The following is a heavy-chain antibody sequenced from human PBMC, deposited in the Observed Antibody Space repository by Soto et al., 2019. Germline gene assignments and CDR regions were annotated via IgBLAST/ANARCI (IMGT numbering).Heavy chain of an antibody. CDR2: IKQDGSEK. CDR3: ARGGNTIFGVVYYYYGMDV. CDR1: GFTFSSYW. Sequence: GSLRLSCAASGFTFSSYWMSWVRQAPGKGLEWVANIKQDGSEKYYVDSVKGRFTISRDNAKNSLYLQMNSLRAEGTAVYYCARGGNTIFGVVYYYYGMDVWGQGTTVTVSS. V-gene: IGHV3-7*01. D-gene: IGHD3-3*01. J-gene: IGHJ6*02.